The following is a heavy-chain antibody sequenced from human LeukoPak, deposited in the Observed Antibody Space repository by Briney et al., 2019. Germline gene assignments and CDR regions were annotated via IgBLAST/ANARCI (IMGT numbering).Heavy chain of an antibody. CDR1: GGSISSSSYY. Sequence: SETLSLTCTVSGGSISSSSYYWGWIRQPPGKGMEWIGSIYYSGSAYYNPSLKSRVTISVDTSKNQFSLKLSSVTAADTAVYYCARVRGSYYGDYWGQGTLVTVSS. CDR3: ARVRGSYYGDY. V-gene: IGHV4-39*07. CDR2: IYYSGSA. J-gene: IGHJ4*02. D-gene: IGHD1-26*01.